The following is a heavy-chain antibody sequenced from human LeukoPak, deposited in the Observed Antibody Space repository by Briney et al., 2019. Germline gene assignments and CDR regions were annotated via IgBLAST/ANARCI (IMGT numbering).Heavy chain of an antibody. D-gene: IGHD3-10*01. Sequence: PGGPLRLSCAASGFTFSNYWMTWVRQAPGKGLEWVANIKHDGSEKYYVDSVEGRFTISRDNARNSLYLQMNSLRAEDTALYYCARPLWFGESPHFDYWGQGTLVTVSS. CDR3: ARPLWFGESPHFDY. CDR2: IKHDGSEK. CDR1: GFTFSNYW. V-gene: IGHV3-7*01. J-gene: IGHJ4*02.